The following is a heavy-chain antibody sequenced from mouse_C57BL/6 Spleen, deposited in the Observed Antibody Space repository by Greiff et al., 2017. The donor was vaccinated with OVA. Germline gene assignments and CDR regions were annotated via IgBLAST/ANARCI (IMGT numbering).Heavy chain of an antibody. CDR3: ASNTMVTTDGFDY. J-gene: IGHJ2*01. Sequence: QVQLQQPGAELVRPGTSVKLSCKASGYTFTSYWMHWVKQRPGQGLEWIGVIDPSDSYTNYNQKFKGKATLTVDTSSSTAYMQLSSLTSEDSAVYYCASNTMVTTDGFDYWGKGTTLTVSS. CDR2: IDPSDSYT. CDR1: GYTFTSYW. V-gene: IGHV1-59*01. D-gene: IGHD2-2*01.